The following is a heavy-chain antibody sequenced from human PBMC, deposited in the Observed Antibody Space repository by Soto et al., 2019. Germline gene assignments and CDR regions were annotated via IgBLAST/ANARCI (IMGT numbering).Heavy chain of an antibody. CDR1: GFTFSSYA. CDR2: ISGSGGST. Sequence: EVQLLESGGGLVQPGGSLRLSCAASGFTFSSYAMSWVRQAPGKGLEWVSAISGSGGSTYYADSVKGRFTISRDNSKNTLYLQMNSLRAEDTAVYYCAKQESGYYRSYWCFDLWGRGTLVTVSS. J-gene: IGHJ2*01. CDR3: AKQESGYYRSYWCFDL. V-gene: IGHV3-23*01. D-gene: IGHD3-22*01.